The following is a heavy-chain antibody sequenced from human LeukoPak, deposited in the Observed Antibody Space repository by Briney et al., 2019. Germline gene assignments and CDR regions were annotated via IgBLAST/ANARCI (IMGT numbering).Heavy chain of an antibody. J-gene: IGHJ5*02. CDR1: GGSISSYY. Sequence: PSETLSLTCTVSGGSISSYYWSWIRQPPGKGLEWIGYIYDSGSTNYNPSLKSRVTISVDTSKNQFSLKLSSVTAADTAVYYCARVGLNYYDSSDKGNWFDPWGQGTLVTVSS. V-gene: IGHV4-59*01. CDR2: IYDSGST. CDR3: ARVGLNYYDSSDKGNWFDP. D-gene: IGHD3-22*01.